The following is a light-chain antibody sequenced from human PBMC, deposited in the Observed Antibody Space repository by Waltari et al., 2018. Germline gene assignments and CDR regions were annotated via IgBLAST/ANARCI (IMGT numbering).Light chain of an antibody. CDR3: QQSYHTPYT. CDR1: QTISIY. V-gene: IGKV1-39*01. CDR2: TAS. J-gene: IGKJ2*01. Sequence: DIQVTQSPPSLSASVGDRVTITCRASQTISIYLNWYQQKPGKAPKLLIYTASNLQSGVPSRFSGSGSGTDFTLTIGNLQPQDFATYYCQQSYHTPYTFGQGTNLEIK.